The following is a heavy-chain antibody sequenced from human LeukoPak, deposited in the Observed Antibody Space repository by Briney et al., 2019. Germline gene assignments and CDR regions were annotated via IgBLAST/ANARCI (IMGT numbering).Heavy chain of an antibody. Sequence: GGSVTLPCTASGFTFSSYEMNWVRQAPGKGLEWVSSISSSGSNKYYADSVKGRITISRDYAKNSLHLQMNSLRAEDTAVYYCARGYCSGGSCYPDYYDYYMDVWGKGTPVTVSS. CDR1: GFTFSSYE. V-gene: IGHV3-48*03. CDR2: ISSSGSNK. D-gene: IGHD2-15*01. CDR3: ARGYCSGGSCYPDYYDYYMDV. J-gene: IGHJ6*03.